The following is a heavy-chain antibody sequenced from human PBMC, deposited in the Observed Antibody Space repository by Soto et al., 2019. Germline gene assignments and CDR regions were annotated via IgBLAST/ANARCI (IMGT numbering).Heavy chain of an antibody. D-gene: IGHD3-10*01. V-gene: IGHV4-39*01. Sequence: SETLSLTCTVSCGSISSSIYYCGWIRQPPGKGLEWIGSMYYSGSTYYNPSLKSRVTISVDTSKNQFSLKLSSVTAADTAVYYCARPGITMVRGRYYGMEVWGKGTKVTVSS. CDR1: CGSISSSIYY. CDR2: MYYSGST. CDR3: ARPGITMVRGRYYGMEV. J-gene: IGHJ6*04.